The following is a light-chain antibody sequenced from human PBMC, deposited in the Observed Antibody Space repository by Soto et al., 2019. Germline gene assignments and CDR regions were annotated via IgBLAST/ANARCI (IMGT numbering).Light chain of an antibody. J-gene: IGKJ5*01. V-gene: IGKV3-20*01. CDR2: GAS. Sequence: EIVFTQSPATLSLSPGDRATLSCRASQSVSSSYLAWYQQKPGQAPRLLIYGASSRATGIPDRFSGSGSGTDFTLTISRLEPEDFAVYYCQQYGSSPPTFGQGTRLEIK. CDR3: QQYGSSPPT. CDR1: QSVSSSY.